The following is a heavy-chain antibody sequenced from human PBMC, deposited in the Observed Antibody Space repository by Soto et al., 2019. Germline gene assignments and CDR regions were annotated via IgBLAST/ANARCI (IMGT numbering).Heavy chain of an antibody. J-gene: IGHJ4*02. CDR3: ARRWGRTFDN. V-gene: IGHV4-59*08. CDR1: GGSISSYY. Sequence: SETLSLTCTVSGGSISSYYWSWIRQPPGKGLEWIGYIYYSGSTNYNPSLKSRVTISVDTSKNQFSLKLSSVTAADTAVYYCARRWGRTFDNWGQGTLVTVSS. D-gene: IGHD7-27*01. CDR2: IYYSGST.